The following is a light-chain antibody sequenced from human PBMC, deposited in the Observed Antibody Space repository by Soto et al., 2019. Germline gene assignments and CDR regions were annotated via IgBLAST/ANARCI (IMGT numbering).Light chain of an antibody. V-gene: IGKV4-1*01. CDR3: QEYFDVPLT. CDR1: RSGLYKSNNKNH. Sequence: NVMSQSPDSLGASPRDTAPMSCQCSRSGLYKSNNKNHLAWYQQKPRQPPQLIIYWASTRESGVPERFSGSGSGTDFNLTMSSLEAEDVAFYWCQEYFDVPLTFGGGHKGDIK. J-gene: IGKJ4*01. CDR2: WAS.